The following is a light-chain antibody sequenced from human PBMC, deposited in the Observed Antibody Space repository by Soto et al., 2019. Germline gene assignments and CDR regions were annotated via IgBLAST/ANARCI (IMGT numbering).Light chain of an antibody. CDR2: DAS. V-gene: IGKV1-5*01. J-gene: IGKJ1*01. CDR1: QTISSW. CDR3: QQYENYRT. Sequence: DIQMTQSPFTLSASLGDRVTITCRASQTISSWLAWYQQIPGKAPKLLIYDASNLESGVPSRFSGSGSGTEFTLTISSLQPEDFAVYYCQQYENYRTFGQGTKVDIK.